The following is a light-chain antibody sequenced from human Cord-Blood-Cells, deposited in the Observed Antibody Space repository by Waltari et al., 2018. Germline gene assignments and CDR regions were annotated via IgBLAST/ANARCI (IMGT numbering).Light chain of an antibody. CDR2: AAS. J-gene: IGKJ5*01. CDR3: QQSYSTPIT. Sequence: DIKMTQFPSSRSASVENRVPITCRASQSISSYLNWYQQKPGKAPKLLIYAASSLQSGVPSRFSGSGSGTDFTLTISSLQPEDFATYYCQQSYSTPITFGQGTRLEIK. CDR1: QSISSY. V-gene: IGKV1-39*01.